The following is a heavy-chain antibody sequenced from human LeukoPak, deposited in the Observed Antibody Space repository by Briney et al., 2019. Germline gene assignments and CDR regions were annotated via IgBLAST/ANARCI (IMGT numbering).Heavy chain of an antibody. CDR1: GFTFTTYA. J-gene: IGHJ4*02. V-gene: IGHV3-23*01. CDR3: AKGITMIVVAPGY. D-gene: IGHD3-22*01. CDR2: ISGSGGST. Sequence: GGSLRLSCAASGFTFTTYAMSWVRQAPGKGLEWVSAISGSGGSTYYADSVKGRFTISRDNSKNTLYLQMNSLRAEDTAVYYCAKGITMIVVAPGYWGQGTLVTVSS.